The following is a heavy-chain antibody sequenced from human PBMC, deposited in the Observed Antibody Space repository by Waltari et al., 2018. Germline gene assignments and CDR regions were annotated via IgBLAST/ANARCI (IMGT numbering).Heavy chain of an antibody. J-gene: IGHJ4*02. CDR1: GGSCSGYY. Sequence: QVQLQQWDAGLLKPSETLSLNCAVYGGSCSGYYWSGIRRPPGKGLEWIGEIQHSGSTTYYQSLESRLIISVDSSKNQFALKLSSVTAADTAVYYCARVPSAAILEGYFDYWGQGTLVTVSS. CDR3: ARVPSAAILEGYFDY. CDR2: IQHSGST. D-gene: IGHD2-2*02. V-gene: IGHV4-34*02.